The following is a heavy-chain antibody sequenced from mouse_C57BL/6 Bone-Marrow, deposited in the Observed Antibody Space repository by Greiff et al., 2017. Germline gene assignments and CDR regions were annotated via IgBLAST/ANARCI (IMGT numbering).Heavy chain of an antibody. CDR2: IDPENGDT. J-gene: IGHJ2*01. D-gene: IGHD3-3*01. V-gene: IGHV14-4*01. CDR3: TSLGDY. CDR1: GYTFTSYW. Sequence: VQLQQPGAELVKPGASVKLSCKASGYTFTSYWMQWVKQRPEQGLEWIGWIDPENGDTEYASKFQGKATITADTSSNTAYLQLSSLTSEDTAVYYCTSLGDYWGQGTTLTVSS.